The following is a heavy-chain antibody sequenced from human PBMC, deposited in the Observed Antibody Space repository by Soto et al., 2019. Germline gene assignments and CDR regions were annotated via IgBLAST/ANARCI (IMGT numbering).Heavy chain of an antibody. CDR2: INPNSGGT. Sequence: ASVKVSCKASGYTFTGYYMHWVRQAPGQGLEWMGWINPNSGGTNYAQKFQGRVTMTRDTSISTAYMELSRLRSDDTAVYYCARDLTITIFGGGIADYYYGMDVWGQGTTVPV. CDR1: GYTFTGYY. J-gene: IGHJ6*02. CDR3: ARDLTITIFGGGIADYYYGMDV. D-gene: IGHD3-3*01. V-gene: IGHV1-2*02.